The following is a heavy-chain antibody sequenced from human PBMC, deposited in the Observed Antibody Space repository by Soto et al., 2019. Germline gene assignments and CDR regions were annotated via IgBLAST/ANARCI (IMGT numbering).Heavy chain of an antibody. V-gene: IGHV4-34*01. CDR1: GGSFSCYY. J-gene: IGHJ4*02. Sequence: PSETLSLTCAVYGGSFSCYYWSWIRQPPGKGLEWIGEINHRGSTNYNPSIKSRVTISVDTSKNQFSLKLSSGTAADTAVYYCARAKENRYYFDYWGQGTLVTVSS. CDR2: INHRGST. CDR3: ARAKENRYYFDY.